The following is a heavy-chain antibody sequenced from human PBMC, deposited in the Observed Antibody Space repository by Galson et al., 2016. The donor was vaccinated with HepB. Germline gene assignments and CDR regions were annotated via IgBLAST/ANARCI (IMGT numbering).Heavy chain of an antibody. CDR2: ISSSSSYI. Sequence: LRLSCAASGFTFSSYSMNWVRQAPGKGLEWVSSISSSSSYIYYADSVKGRFTISRDNAKNSLYLQMNSLRAEDTAVYYCARGDIVGAIFDYWGQGTLVTVSA. CDR3: ARGDIVGAIFDY. V-gene: IGHV3-21*01. CDR1: GFTFSSYS. D-gene: IGHD1-26*01. J-gene: IGHJ4*02.